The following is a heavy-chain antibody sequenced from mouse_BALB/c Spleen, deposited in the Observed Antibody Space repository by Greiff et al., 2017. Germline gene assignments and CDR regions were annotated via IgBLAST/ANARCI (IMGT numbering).Heavy chain of an antibody. CDR3: ASHLLWLPGDY. CDR2: ILPGSGST. D-gene: IGHD2-2*01. Sequence: QVQLKQSGAELMKPGASVKISCKATGYTFSSYWIEWVKQRPGHGLEWIGEILPGSGSTNYNEKFKGKATFTADTSSNTAYMQLSSLTSEDSAVYYCASHLLWLPGDYWGQGTTLTVSS. J-gene: IGHJ2*01. V-gene: IGHV1-9*01. CDR1: GYTFSSYW.